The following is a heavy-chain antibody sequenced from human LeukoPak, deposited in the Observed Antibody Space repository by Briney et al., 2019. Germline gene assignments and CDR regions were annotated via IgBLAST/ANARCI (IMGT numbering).Heavy chain of an antibody. CDR2: IIPIFGTA. J-gene: IGHJ6*02. CDR1: GGTFSSYA. Sequence: ASVKVSCKASGGTFSSYAISWVRQAPGQGLEWMGGIIPIFGTANYAQKFQGRITITADESTSTAYMELSSLRSEDTAVYYCAAIAGYCSSTSCYPAYYYGMDVWGQGTTVTASS. D-gene: IGHD2-2*01. CDR3: AAIAGYCSSTSCYPAYYYGMDV. V-gene: IGHV1-69*13.